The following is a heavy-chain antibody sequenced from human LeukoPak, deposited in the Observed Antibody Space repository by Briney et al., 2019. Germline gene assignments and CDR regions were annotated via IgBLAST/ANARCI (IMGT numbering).Heavy chain of an antibody. D-gene: IGHD1-26*01. J-gene: IGHJ4*02. CDR1: GFTFNSYA. V-gene: IGHV3-21*01. CDR2: TTFSGDST. CDR3: ARDRQSGSHLNFFDY. Sequence: GGSLRLSCAASGFTFNSYAMNWVRQAPGKGLEWVSSTTFSGDSTYYGDSVKGRFTVSRDNARNSLSLQMNSLRVEDTAVYYCARDRQSGSHLNFFDYWGQGALVTVSS.